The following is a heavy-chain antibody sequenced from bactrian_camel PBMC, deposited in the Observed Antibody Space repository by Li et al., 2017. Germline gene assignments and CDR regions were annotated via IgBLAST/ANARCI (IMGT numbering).Heavy chain of an antibody. Sequence: DVQLVESGGGSVQTGGSLRLSCVWSGFTYSRTCIGWFRQAPGGIREGVAAMNTGGGSQYYADSVKGRFTISRDNSKNTVWLQMNSLKPEDTAMYYCAAARGSWDGQDCLASYAYTYWGQGTQVTVS. CDR3: AAARGSWDGQDCLASYAYTY. CDR1: GFTYSRTC. J-gene: IGHJ4*01. D-gene: IGHD6*01. CDR2: MNTGGGSQ. V-gene: IGHV3S40*01.